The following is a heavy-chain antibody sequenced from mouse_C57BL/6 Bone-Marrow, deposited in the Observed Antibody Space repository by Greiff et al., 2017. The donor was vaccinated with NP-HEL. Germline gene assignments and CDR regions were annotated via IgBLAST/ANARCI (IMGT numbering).Heavy chain of an antibody. CDR1: GYTFTDYY. J-gene: IGHJ1*03. CDR2: INPNNGGT. Sequence: EVQLQQSGPELVKPGASVKISCTASGYTFTDYYMNWVKQSHGKSLEWIGDINPNNGGTSYNQKFKGKATLTVDKSSSTAYMELRSLTSEDSAVYYCARSYDYYWYFDVGGRGTTVTVSS. D-gene: IGHD2-4*01. V-gene: IGHV1-26*01. CDR3: ARSYDYYWYFDV.